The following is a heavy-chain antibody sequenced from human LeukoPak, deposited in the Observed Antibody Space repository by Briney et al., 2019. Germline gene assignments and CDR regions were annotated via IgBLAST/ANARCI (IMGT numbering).Heavy chain of an antibody. CDR2: IYSSGST. CDR3: ARGGKATVVTM. Sequence: PSETLSLTCTVSGGSINSYYWSWIRQPAGKGLEWIGRIYSSGSTNYNPSLKSRDSMSVDTSKNQFSLKLTSVTAADTAVYYCARGGKATVVTMWGQGILVAVSS. D-gene: IGHD4-23*01. J-gene: IGHJ4*02. V-gene: IGHV4-4*07. CDR1: GGSINSYY.